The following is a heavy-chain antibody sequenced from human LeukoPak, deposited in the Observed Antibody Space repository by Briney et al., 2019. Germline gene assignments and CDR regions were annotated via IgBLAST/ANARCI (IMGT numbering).Heavy chain of an antibody. Sequence: GASVKVSCKASGYTFTSYGISWVRQAPGQGLEWMGWISAYNGNTNYAQKLQGRVTMTEDTSTDTAYMELSSLRSEDTAVYYCATGSYYYDRRENWGRGTLVTVSS. V-gene: IGHV1-18*01. J-gene: IGHJ4*02. CDR2: ISAYNGNT. D-gene: IGHD3-22*01. CDR1: GYTFTSYG. CDR3: ATGSYYYDRREN.